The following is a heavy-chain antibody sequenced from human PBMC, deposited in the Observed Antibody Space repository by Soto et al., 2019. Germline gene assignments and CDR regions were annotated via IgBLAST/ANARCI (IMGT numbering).Heavy chain of an antibody. Sequence: ASVKASCKASGYTFTSYAINWLQQATGQGLEWMGWMNPNSGNTGYAQKFQGRVTMTRNTSISTAYMELSSLRSEDTAVYYCARVLAAAGTFWFDPWGQGTLVTVSS. J-gene: IGHJ5*02. CDR2: MNPNSGNT. V-gene: IGHV1-8*01. D-gene: IGHD6-13*01. CDR1: GYTFTSYA. CDR3: ARVLAAAGTFWFDP.